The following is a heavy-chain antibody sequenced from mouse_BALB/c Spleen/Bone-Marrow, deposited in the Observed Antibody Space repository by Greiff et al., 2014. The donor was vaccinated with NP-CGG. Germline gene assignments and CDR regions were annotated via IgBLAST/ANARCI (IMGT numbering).Heavy chain of an antibody. V-gene: IGHV5-17*02. CDR2: ISSGSSTI. CDR3: ARSGSSSGYFDY. D-gene: IGHD1-1*01. CDR1: GFTFSSFA. Sequence: EVQVVESGGGLVQPGGSRKLSCAASGFTFSSFAMHWARQAPEKGLEWVAYISSGSSTIYYADTVMGRFTISRDNPKNTLFLQMTSLRSEDTAMYYCARSGSSSGYFDYWGQGTTLTVSS. J-gene: IGHJ2*01.